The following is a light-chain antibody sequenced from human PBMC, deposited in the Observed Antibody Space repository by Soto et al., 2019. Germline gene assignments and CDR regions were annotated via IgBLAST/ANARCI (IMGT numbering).Light chain of an antibody. V-gene: IGKV3-15*01. CDR1: QSVSSN. CDR3: QQSNDWPRT. Sequence: EIVMTQSPATLSVSPGERATLSCRASQSVSSNLVWYQQKPGQDPRLLIYGASTRATGIPARFSGSGSGTEFTLTISSLQSEDFAVYYCQQSNDWPRTFGHGTKVEMK. CDR2: GAS. J-gene: IGKJ1*01.